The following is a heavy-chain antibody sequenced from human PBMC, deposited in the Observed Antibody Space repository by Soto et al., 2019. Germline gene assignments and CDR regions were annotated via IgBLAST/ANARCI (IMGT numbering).Heavy chain of an antibody. Sequence: PSETLSLTCTVSGGSISSYYWSWIRQPPGKGLEWIGYIYYSGSTNYNPSLKSRVTISVDTSKNQFSLKLSSVTAADTAVYYCAGTYCSSTSCPFDYWGQGTLVTVS. CDR2: IYYSGST. J-gene: IGHJ4*02. CDR1: GGSISSYY. V-gene: IGHV4-59*01. D-gene: IGHD2-2*01. CDR3: AGTYCSSTSCPFDY.